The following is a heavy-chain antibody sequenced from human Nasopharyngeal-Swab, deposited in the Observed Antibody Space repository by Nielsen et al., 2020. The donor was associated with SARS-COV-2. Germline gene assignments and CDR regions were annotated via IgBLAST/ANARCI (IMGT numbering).Heavy chain of an antibody. V-gene: IGHV1-69*06. J-gene: IGHJ4*02. CDR2: IIPIFGTA. CDR1: GGTFISYA. D-gene: IGHD3-3*01. CDR3: ARAPSSGYLTPFDY. Sequence: SVKVSCKASGGTFISYAISWVRQAPGQGLEWMGGIIPIFGTANYAQKFQGRVTITADKSTSTAYMELSSLRSEDTAVYYCARAPSSGYLTPFDYWGQGTLVTVSS.